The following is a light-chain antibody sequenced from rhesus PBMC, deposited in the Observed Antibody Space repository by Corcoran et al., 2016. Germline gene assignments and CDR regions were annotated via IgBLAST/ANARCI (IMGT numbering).Light chain of an antibody. V-gene: IGKV1-94*01. CDR2: AAS. J-gene: IGKJ1*01. Sequence: DIQMTQSPSSLSASVGDRVTVTCRASQGINKALTWYQQKPGKATTHLIYAASSLQTGVSSRFGGSGSETDCTLTISSLQPEDVATYYCLQDYTTPWTFGQGTKVEIK. CDR1: QGINKA. CDR3: LQDYTTPWT.